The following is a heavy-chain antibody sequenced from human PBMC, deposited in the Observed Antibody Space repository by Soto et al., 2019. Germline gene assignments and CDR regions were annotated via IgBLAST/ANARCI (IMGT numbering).Heavy chain of an antibody. Sequence: LSLTCTVSGGSIDSYYWSWIRQPPGKGLEWIGYIYYSGSTNYNPSLKSRVTISVDTSKNQFSLKLSSVTAADTAVYYCARGHLVLDYWGQGTLVTVSS. CDR1: GGSIDSYY. J-gene: IGHJ4*02. CDR2: IYYSGST. CDR3: ARGHLVLDY. V-gene: IGHV4-59*01.